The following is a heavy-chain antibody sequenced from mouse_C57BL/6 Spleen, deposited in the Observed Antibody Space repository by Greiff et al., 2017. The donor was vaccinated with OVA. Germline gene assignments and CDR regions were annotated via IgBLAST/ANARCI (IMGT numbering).Heavy chain of an antibody. CDR2: IRNKANSYTT. D-gene: IGHD2-5*01. CDR1: GFTFTDYY. J-gene: IGHJ1*03. Sequence: EVQVVESGGGLVQPGGSLSLSCAASGFTFTDYYMSWVRQPPGKALEWLGFIRNKANSYTTEYSASVKGRFTISRDNSQSILYLQMNALRAEDSATYYCARYEGDSKRYFDVWGTGTTVTVSS. CDR3: ARYEGDSKRYFDV. V-gene: IGHV7-3*01.